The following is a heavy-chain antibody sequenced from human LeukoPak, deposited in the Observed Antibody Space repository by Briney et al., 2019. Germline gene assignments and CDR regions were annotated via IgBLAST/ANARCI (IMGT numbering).Heavy chain of an antibody. CDR1: GFTFNTYS. CDR3: ARHRDGSPRAFDY. J-gene: IGHJ4*02. Sequence: PGGSLRLSCEASGFTFNTYSMSWGRQAPGKGLEGVTVISYDGSNRYYTDSVKGRFTISRDNSKNTLYLQMGSLRAEDMAVYYCARHRDGSPRAFDYWGQGPLVTVSS. V-gene: IGHV3-30*14. D-gene: IGHD1-26*01. CDR2: ISYDGSNR.